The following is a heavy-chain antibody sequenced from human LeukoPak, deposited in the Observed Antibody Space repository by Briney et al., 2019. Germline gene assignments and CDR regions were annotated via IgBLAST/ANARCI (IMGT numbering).Heavy chain of an antibody. J-gene: IGHJ6*02. Sequence: GSLRLSCAASGFTFSSYGMHWVRQTPGRGLQWVSAISASGDNTYFADSVKGRFTISRDNSKNTLYLQMNSLSAEDTAIYYCAKVPPGWFGELFSYYYGLDIWGQGTTVTVSS. CDR3: AKVPPGWFGELFSYYYGLDI. D-gene: IGHD3-10*01. CDR2: ISASGDNT. CDR1: GFTFSSYG. V-gene: IGHV3-23*01.